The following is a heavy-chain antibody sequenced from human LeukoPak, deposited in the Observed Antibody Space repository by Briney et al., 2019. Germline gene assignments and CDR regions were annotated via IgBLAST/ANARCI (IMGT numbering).Heavy chain of an antibody. Sequence: SETLSLTCAVYGGSFSGYYWSWIRHPPGKGLEWIGDINHSGCTKYNPSIKSRVTISVDTSKNQFSLKLSSVSAADTAVYYCARVANPVGVVVVAATGNDAFDIWGQGTMVTVSS. D-gene: IGHD2-15*01. CDR2: INHSGCT. CDR3: ARVANPVGVVVVAATGNDAFDI. J-gene: IGHJ3*02. CDR1: GGSFSGYY. V-gene: IGHV4-34*01.